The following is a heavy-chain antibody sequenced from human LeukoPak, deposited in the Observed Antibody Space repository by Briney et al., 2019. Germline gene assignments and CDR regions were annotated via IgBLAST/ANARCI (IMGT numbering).Heavy chain of an antibody. CDR3: AREDYGASGSSLGNLDY. CDR2: ISYDVITK. CDR1: GFTFTNYP. V-gene: IGHV3-30-3*01. J-gene: IGHJ4*02. D-gene: IGHD4/OR15-4a*01. Sequence: PGGSLRLSCSASGFTFTNYPIHWVRQAPGKGLEWVAVISYDVITKYYADSVKGRFTLSRDNSKNILFPQMDSLRAEDTAVYFCAREDYGASGSSLGNLDYWGQGTLVTVSS.